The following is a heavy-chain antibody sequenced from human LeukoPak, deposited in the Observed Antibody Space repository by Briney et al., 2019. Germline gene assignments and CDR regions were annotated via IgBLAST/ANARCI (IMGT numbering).Heavy chain of an antibody. CDR1: GFTFSSYG. V-gene: IGHV3-30*18. D-gene: IGHD3-22*01. Sequence: GGSLRLSCAASGFTFSSYGMHWVRQAPGKGLEWVAVISYDGSNKYYADSVKGRFTISRDNSKNTLYLQMNSLRAEDTAVYYCAKGSRSLSGSSGYYYSGAFDIWGQGTMVTVSS. J-gene: IGHJ3*02. CDR2: ISYDGSNK. CDR3: AKGSRSLSGSSGYYYSGAFDI.